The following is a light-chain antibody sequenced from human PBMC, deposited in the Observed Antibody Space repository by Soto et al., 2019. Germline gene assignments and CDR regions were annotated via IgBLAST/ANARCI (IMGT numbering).Light chain of an antibody. CDR2: KAS. CDR3: QQYNSYST. V-gene: IGKV1-5*03. Sequence: QMTQSPSTLSASVGDRVTITCRASQSISTWLAWYQQRPGKAPKVLIFKASSLEGGVPSRFSGSGSGTEFTLTISSLQPDDFATYYCQQYNSYSTFGQGTKVDI. CDR1: QSISTW. J-gene: IGKJ1*01.